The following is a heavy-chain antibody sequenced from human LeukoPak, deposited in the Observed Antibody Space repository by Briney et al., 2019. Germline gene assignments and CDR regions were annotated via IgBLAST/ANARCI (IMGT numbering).Heavy chain of an antibody. CDR2: IQQDGNEK. D-gene: IGHD4-17*01. J-gene: IGHJ4*02. Sequence: GGSLRLSCAASGFTFNNYWMSWVRQAPGKGLEWVANIQQDGNEKFYVDSVKGRFIISRDNAKNSLFLQMNSLRAEDTAVYYCATRATVTTGSLRVFDYWGQGTLVTVSS. CDR1: GFTFNNYW. CDR3: ATRATVTTGSLRVFDY. V-gene: IGHV3-7*03.